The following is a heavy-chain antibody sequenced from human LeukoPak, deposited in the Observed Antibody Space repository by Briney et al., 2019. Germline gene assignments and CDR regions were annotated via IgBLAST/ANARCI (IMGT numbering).Heavy chain of an antibody. D-gene: IGHD2/OR15-2a*01. J-gene: IGHJ5*02. CDR3: AKRGNAISFFDP. CDR1: GFTFSSYA. V-gene: IGHV3-23*01. Sequence: PGGSLRLSCAASGFTFSSYAMSWVRQAPGKGLEWVSAISGSGGSTYYADSVKGRFTISRDNSKNTLYLQMNSLRAEDTALYYCAKRGNAISFFDPWGQGTLVTVSS. CDR2: ISGSGGST.